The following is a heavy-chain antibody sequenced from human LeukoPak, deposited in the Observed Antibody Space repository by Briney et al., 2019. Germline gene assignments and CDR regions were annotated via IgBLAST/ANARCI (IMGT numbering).Heavy chain of an antibody. J-gene: IGHJ4*02. V-gene: IGHV1-3*01. CDR1: GYTFTSYA. CDR3: ARVVDSSSWYYFDY. CDR2: INAGNGNT. D-gene: IGHD6-13*01. Sequence: ASVKVSCKASGYTFTSYAMHWVRQAPGQRLEWMGWINAGNGNTKYSQKFQGRVTITRDTSAGTAYMELSSLRSEDTAVYYCARVVDSSSWYYFDYWGQGTLVTVSS.